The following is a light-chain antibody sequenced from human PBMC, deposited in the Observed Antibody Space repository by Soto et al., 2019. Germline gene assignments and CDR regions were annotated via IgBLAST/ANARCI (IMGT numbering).Light chain of an antibody. CDR2: GAS. Sequence: EIILTQSPGTLSVSPGERVTLPWVATQSVDTNLAWYQQKPGQPPRLLIHGASTRATGIAAGFSGSGSATEFTLTISSLQSDDFAVYYCQQYYDWPPLTFGGGTKVDIK. V-gene: IGKV3-15*01. CDR3: QQYYDWPPLT. J-gene: IGKJ4*01. CDR1: QSVDTN.